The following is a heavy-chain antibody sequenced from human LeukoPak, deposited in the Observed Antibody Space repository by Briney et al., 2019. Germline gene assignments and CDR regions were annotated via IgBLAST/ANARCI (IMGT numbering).Heavy chain of an antibody. CDR2: IWYDGGDK. Sequence: GGSLRLSCAASGFTFSDYYMTWIRQAPGKGLEWVAVIWYDGGDKYYADSVKGRFTIARDNSKNTLYLQMNSLRAEDTAVYYCARTEHGYYVIDAFHIWGQGTMVTVSS. D-gene: IGHD3-22*01. J-gene: IGHJ3*02. CDR3: ARTEHGYYVIDAFHI. CDR1: GFTFSDYY. V-gene: IGHV3-33*08.